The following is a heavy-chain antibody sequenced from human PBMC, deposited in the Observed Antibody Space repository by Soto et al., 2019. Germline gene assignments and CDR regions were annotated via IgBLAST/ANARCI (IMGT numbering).Heavy chain of an antibody. CDR3: ARRLYYDSSGFEGGGMDV. D-gene: IGHD3-22*01. J-gene: IGHJ6*02. Sequence: SETRSLTCTVSGGSISSSSYYWGWIRQPPGKGLEWIGSIYYSGSTYYNPSLKSRVTISVDTSKNQFSLKLSSVTAADTAVYYCARRLYYDSSGFEGGGMDVWGQGTTVTVSS. CDR2: IYYSGST. V-gene: IGHV4-39*01. CDR1: GGSISSSSYY.